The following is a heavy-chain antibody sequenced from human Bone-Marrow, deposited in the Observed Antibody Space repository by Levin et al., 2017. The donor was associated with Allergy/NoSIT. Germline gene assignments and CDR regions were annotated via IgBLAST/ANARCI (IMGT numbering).Heavy chain of an antibody. CDR2: ISYDGSFE. CDR3: VKGRSGYRIEPQALFDY. CDR1: GFTFSSYG. V-gene: IGHV3-30*18. J-gene: IGHJ4*02. Sequence: QTGGSLRLSCAASGFTFSSYGMHWVRQAPGKDLEWVAVISYDGSFEDYVDSVKGRFTISRDNSKNMLFLQMNSLRTEDTALYYCVKGRSGYRIEPQALFDYWGQGTLVTVSS. D-gene: IGHD5-18*01.